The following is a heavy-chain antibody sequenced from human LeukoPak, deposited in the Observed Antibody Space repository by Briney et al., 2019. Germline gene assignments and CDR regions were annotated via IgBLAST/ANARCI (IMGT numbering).Heavy chain of an antibody. CDR2: ISTSGSTI. D-gene: IGHD2-2*01. CDR1: GFTFSDYY. CDR3: AREHCSTTSCYFDY. Sequence: SGGSLRLSCAASGFTFSDYYMSWMRQAPGQGLEWVSYISTSGSTIYHADSVKGRFTISRDNAKNSLYLQTNSLRAEDTAVYYCAREHCSTTSCYFDYWGQGSLVTVSS. J-gene: IGHJ4*02. V-gene: IGHV3-11*01.